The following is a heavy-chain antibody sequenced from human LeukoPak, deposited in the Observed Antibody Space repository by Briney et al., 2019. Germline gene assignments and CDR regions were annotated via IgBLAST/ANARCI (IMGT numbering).Heavy chain of an antibody. V-gene: IGHV4-59*01. CDR1: GGSISTYY. Sequence: PSETLSLTCTVSGGSISTYYWNWIRQPPGKGLEWIGDVYYSGSTNYNPSLKSRVTILIDTSKDQFSLKLNSVTAADTAVYFCARWNGAYDAFDIWGQGTMVTVSS. CDR2: VYYSGST. D-gene: IGHD4-17*01. J-gene: IGHJ3*02. CDR3: ARWNGAYDAFDI.